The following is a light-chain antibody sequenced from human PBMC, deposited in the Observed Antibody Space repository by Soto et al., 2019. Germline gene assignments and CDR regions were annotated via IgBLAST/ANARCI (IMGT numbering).Light chain of an antibody. CDR1: QSVSSSY. Sequence: EIVLTQSPGTLSLSPGERATLSCRASQSVSSSYLAWYQQKPGQAPRLLIYGASSRATGIPDRFSGSGSGTEFTLTISSLYSEDFAVYYCQQYNNWPPWTFGQGTKVEIK. V-gene: IGKV3-20*01. CDR3: QQYNNWPPWT. J-gene: IGKJ1*01. CDR2: GAS.